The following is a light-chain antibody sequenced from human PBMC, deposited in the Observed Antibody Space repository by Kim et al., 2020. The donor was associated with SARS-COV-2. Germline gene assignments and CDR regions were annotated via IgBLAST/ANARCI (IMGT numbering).Light chain of an antibody. Sequence: EIVLTQSPATLSLSPGERATLSCRASQSVSSYLAWYQQKPGQTPRLLIYYASNRATGITARVSGSGSGTDFTLTISSLEPEDFAVYYCQQRRDWITFGQGTRLEIK. J-gene: IGKJ5*01. CDR3: QQRRDWIT. V-gene: IGKV3-11*01. CDR2: YAS. CDR1: QSVSSY.